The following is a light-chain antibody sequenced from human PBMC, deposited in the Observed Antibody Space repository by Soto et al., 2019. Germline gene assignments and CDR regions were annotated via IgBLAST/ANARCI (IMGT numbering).Light chain of an antibody. Sequence: EIVMTHSPATLSVSPGERATLSCRASQSVSSNLAWYQQKPGQAPRLLIYGASTRATGIPARFSGSGSGTEFTLTISSLRSEDFAVYYCQQYNNWPPVTFGQGTNVEIK. CDR1: QSVSSN. CDR3: QQYNNWPPVT. CDR2: GAS. J-gene: IGKJ1*01. V-gene: IGKV3-15*01.